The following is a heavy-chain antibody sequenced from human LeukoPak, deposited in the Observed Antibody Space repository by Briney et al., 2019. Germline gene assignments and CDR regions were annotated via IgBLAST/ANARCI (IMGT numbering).Heavy chain of an antibody. Sequence: GGSLRLSCAASGFTFSSYDMHWVRQATGKGLEWVSAIGTAGDTYYPGSVKGRFTISRENAKNSLYLQMNSLRAGDTAVYYCARARRKMVRNRYYYYYMDVWGKGTTVTISS. CDR3: ARARRKMVRNRYYYYYMDV. CDR1: GFTFSSYD. CDR2: IGTAGDT. D-gene: IGHD5-18*01. V-gene: IGHV3-13*01. J-gene: IGHJ6*03.